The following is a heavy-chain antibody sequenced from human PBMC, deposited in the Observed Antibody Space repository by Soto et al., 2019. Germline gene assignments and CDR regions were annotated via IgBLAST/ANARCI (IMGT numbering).Heavy chain of an antibody. CDR2: MNPNSGNT. CDR3: ARGPYDYVWGSHRYIYYYYGMDV. CDR1: GYTFTSYD. Sequence: ASVKVSCKASGYTFTSYDINWVRQATGQGLEWMGWMNPNSGNTGYAQKFQGRVTMTRNTSISTAYMELSSLRSEDTAVYYCARGPYDYVWGSHRYIYYYYGMDVWGQGTTVTVSS. J-gene: IGHJ6*02. D-gene: IGHD3-16*02. V-gene: IGHV1-8*01.